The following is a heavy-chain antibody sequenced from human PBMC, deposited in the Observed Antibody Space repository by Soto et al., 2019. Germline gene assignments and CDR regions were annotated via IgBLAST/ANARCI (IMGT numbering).Heavy chain of an antibody. CDR3: ARGGYYLYWYFDL. Sequence: HGGSLRLSCAASGFTFSSYEMNWVRQAPGKGLEWVSYISSSGSTIYYADSVKGRFTISRDNAKNSLYLQMNSLRAEDTAVYYCARGGYYLYWYFDLWGRGTLVTVSS. V-gene: IGHV3-48*03. CDR1: GFTFSSYE. CDR2: ISSSGSTI. J-gene: IGHJ2*01. D-gene: IGHD3-22*01.